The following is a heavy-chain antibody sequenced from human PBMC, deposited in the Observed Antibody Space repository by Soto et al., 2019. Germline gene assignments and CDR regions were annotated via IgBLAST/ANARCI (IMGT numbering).Heavy chain of an antibody. CDR1: GYTFSSRA. CDR3: ATLLGFSSGGSWYSHVADY. V-gene: IGHV3-23*01. Sequence: EVHLWESGGDLVQPGGSLRVSCVGSGYTFSSRAMSWVRQAPGKGLEWVSGIDGGGTTDYADSVKSRFTISRDNSQATLYLQMNSLRAEDTAVYYCATLLGFSSGGSWYSHVADYWGQGTLVTVSS. J-gene: IGHJ4*02. D-gene: IGHD2-8*02. CDR2: IDGGGTT.